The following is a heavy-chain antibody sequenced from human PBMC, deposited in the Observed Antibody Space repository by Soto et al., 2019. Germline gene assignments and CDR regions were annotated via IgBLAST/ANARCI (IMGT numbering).Heavy chain of an antibody. D-gene: IGHD5-18*01. Sequence: SETLSLTCTVSGGSISSSSYYWGWIRQPPGKGLEWIGSIYYSGSTYYNPSLKSRVTISVDTSKNQFSLKLSSVTAADTAVYYCATEPHSGYGDYWGQGTLVTVSS. J-gene: IGHJ4*02. CDR2: IYYSGST. V-gene: IGHV4-39*01. CDR3: ATEPHSGYGDY. CDR1: GGSISSSSYY.